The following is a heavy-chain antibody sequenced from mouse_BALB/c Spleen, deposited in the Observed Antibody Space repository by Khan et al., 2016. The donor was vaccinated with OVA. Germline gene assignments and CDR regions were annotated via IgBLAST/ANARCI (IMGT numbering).Heavy chain of an antibody. CDR3: VRSGGNFHWYFDV. D-gene: IGHD2-1*01. Sequence: EVELVESGGGLVQPGGSRKLSCAASGFTFSSFGMHWIRQAPKKGLEWVAYISSDSSTIYYVDTVKGRFTISRDNPKNTLFLQMTSLRSEDTAMYYCVRSGGNFHWYFDVWGAGTSVTVSS. CDR2: ISSDSSTI. CDR1: GFTFSSFG. J-gene: IGHJ1*01. V-gene: IGHV5-17*02.